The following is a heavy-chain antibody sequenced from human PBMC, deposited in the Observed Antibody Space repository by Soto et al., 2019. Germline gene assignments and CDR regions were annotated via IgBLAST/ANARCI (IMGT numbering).Heavy chain of an antibody. CDR3: AGREFASSSFHYYYYAVDV. Sequence: SETLSLTCAVYGGSFSDYFWTWIRQPPGKGLEWIGEINHSRSTNFNPSLKSRVAMSADTSRNQFSLRVTSVTAADTAVYYCAGREFASSSFHYYYYAVDVWGQGTTVTVSS. CDR2: INHSRST. V-gene: IGHV4-34*01. J-gene: IGHJ6*02. D-gene: IGHD6-6*01. CDR1: GGSFSDYF.